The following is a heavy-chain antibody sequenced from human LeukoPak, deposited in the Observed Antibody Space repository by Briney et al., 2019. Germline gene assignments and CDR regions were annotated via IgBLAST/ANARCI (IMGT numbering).Heavy chain of an antibody. CDR1: GYTFTGYY. V-gene: IGHV1-2*02. D-gene: IGHD2-15*01. CDR2: INPNSCGT. Sequence: ASVKVSCKASGYTFTGYYMHWVRQAPGQGLEWMGWINPNSCGTNYAQKFQGRVTMTRDTSISTPYMELSGLSSDDTAVYYCARDPSIGYCSGGSCYGLADYWGQGPLVTVSS. J-gene: IGHJ4*02. CDR3: ARDPSIGYCSGGSCYGLADY.